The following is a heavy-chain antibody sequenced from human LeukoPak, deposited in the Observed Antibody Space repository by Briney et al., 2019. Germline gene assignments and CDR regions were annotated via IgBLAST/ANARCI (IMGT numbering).Heavy chain of an antibody. CDR1: GYTFTSYG. CDR2: ISAHNGNT. J-gene: IGHJ4*02. V-gene: IGHV1-18*04. Sequence: ASVKVSCKASGYTFTSYGISWVRQAPGQGLEWMGWISAHNGNTNCAQKLQGRVTMTTDTSTSTAHMELRNLRSDDTAVYYCARVRGYSYGYGDYWGQGTLVTVSS. D-gene: IGHD5-18*01. CDR3: ARVRGYSYGYGDY.